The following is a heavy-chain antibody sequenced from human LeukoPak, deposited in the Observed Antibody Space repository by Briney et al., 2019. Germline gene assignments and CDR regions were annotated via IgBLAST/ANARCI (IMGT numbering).Heavy chain of an antibody. Sequence: GGSLRLSCAASGFTFSSYAMRWVRQAPGKGLKYVSAISSNGGSTYYANSVKGRFTISRDNSKNTLSLQMGSLRAEDMAVYYCARGLSLPPDYWGQGTLVTVSS. J-gene: IGHJ4*02. D-gene: IGHD3-22*01. CDR1: GFTFSSYA. CDR3: ARGLSLPPDY. V-gene: IGHV3-64*01. CDR2: ISSNGGST.